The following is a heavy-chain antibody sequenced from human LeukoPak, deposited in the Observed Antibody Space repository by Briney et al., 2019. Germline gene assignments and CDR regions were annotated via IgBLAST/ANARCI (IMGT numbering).Heavy chain of an antibody. Sequence: EASAKVSCKASGYTFTSYYIHWVRQAPGQGLEWMGIINPSGGSTGYAQKFQDRVTMSRDTSTSTVYMELSSLRSEDTAVYYCARALWGSYRYTSDYWGQGTLVTVSS. D-gene: IGHD3-16*02. J-gene: IGHJ4*02. CDR2: INPSGGST. CDR1: GYTFTSYY. V-gene: IGHV1-46*01. CDR3: ARALWGSYRYTSDY.